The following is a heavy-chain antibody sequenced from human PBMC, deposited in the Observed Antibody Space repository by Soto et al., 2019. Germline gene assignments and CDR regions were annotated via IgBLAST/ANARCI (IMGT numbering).Heavy chain of an antibody. D-gene: IGHD3-10*01. J-gene: IGHJ5*02. CDR1: GGSISSYY. CDR3: ARDHGSGSYYAEWWFDP. Sequence: SETLSLTCTVSGGSISSYYWSWIRQPPGKGLEWIGYIYYSGSTNYNPSLKSRVTISVDTSKNQFSLKLSSVTAADTAVYYCARDHGSGSYYAEWWFDPWGQGTLVTVSS. V-gene: IGHV4-59*01. CDR2: IYYSGST.